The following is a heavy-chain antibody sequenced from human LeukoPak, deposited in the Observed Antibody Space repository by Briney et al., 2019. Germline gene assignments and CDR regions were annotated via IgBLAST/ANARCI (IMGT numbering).Heavy chain of an antibody. CDR2: ISSSSGTI. J-gene: IGHJ4*02. CDR1: GFTFNTYS. Sequence: PGGSLRLSCAASGFTFNTYSMNWVRQAPGKVLEWVSYISSSSGTIYYTDSVKGRFTISRDNAKNSLYLQMNSLRAEDTAVYYCARDRLRADYWGQGTLVTVSS. V-gene: IGHV3-48*01. CDR3: ARDRLRADY.